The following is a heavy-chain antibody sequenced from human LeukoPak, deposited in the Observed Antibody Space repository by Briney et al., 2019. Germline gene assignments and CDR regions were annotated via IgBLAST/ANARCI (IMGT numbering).Heavy chain of an antibody. D-gene: IGHD4-17*01. CDR3: ARGDGDYGWFDP. CDR1: GGSISSYY. J-gene: IGHJ5*02. Sequence: PSETLSLTCTVSGGSISSYYWSWIRRPPGNGVEWIGYIYYTGSTNYNPSLKSRVTISVDTPKNHFSLKLSSVTAADTAVYFCARGDGDYGWFDPWGQGTLVTVSS. V-gene: IGHV4-59*13. CDR2: IYYTGST.